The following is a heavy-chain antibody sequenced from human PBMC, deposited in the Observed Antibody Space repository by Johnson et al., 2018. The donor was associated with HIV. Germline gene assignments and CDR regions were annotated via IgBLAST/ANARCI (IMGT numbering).Heavy chain of an antibody. V-gene: IGHV3-30-3*01. CDR2: ISYDGSNK. CDR3: TRVPTYYYGSGPTPDAFDI. D-gene: IGHD3-10*01. J-gene: IGHJ3*02. CDR1: GFTFSSYA. Sequence: QVQLVESGGGVVQPGRSLRLSCAASGFTFSSYAMHWVRQAPGKGLEWVAVISYDGSNKYYADSVKGRFTISRDNSKGIADLQMNSLKTEDTAVYYCTRVPTYYYGSGPTPDAFDIWGQGTMVTVSS.